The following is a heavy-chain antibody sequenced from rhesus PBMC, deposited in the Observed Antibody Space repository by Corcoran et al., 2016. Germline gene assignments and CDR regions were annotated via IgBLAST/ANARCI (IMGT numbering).Heavy chain of an antibody. Sequence: EVQLVESGGGLVQPGGSLRLSCAASGFTFSSSAMHWVRQASGKGLAWVGRIRRKSKNYETVYAASVKGRFTISRDDSKNTAYLQMNSLKTEDTAVYYCTGNPFDYWGQGVLVTVSS. D-gene: IGHD4-17*01. J-gene: IGHJ4*01. V-gene: IGHV3-118*01. CDR1: GFTFSSSA. CDR2: IRRKSKNYET. CDR3: TGNPFDY.